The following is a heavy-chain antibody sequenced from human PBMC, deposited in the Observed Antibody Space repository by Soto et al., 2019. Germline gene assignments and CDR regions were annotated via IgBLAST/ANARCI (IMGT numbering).Heavy chain of an antibody. D-gene: IGHD6-19*01. CDR3: EREGSSGWYLGSSNWFDP. CDR1: GYTFTSYG. J-gene: IGHJ5*02. CDR2: ISAYNGNT. Sequence: ASVKVSCKASGYTFTSYGISWVRQAPGQGLEWMGWISAYNGNTNYAQKLQGRVTMTTDTSTSTAYMELRSLRSDDTAVYYCEREGSSGWYLGSSNWFDPWGQGTLVTVSS. V-gene: IGHV1-18*01.